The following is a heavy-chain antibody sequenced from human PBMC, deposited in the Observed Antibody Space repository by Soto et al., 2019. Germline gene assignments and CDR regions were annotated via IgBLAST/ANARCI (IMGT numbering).Heavy chain of an antibody. Sequence: QVQLVQSGAEVKKPGASVKVSCKASGYTFTRSGISWVRQAPGQGLEWMGWISTYNGDTNYAQTFQDRVTMTTDTSTSKAYMELRSLRSDDTAVYYCAREGVAHYYYYGMDVWGQGTPVSVSS. D-gene: IGHD5-12*01. V-gene: IGHV1-18*01. J-gene: IGHJ6*02. CDR1: GYTFTRSG. CDR3: AREGVAHYYYYGMDV. CDR2: ISTYNGDT.